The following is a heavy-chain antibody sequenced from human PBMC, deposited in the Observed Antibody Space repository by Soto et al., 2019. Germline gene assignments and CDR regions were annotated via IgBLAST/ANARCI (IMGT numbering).Heavy chain of an antibody. V-gene: IGHV1-69*02. Sequence: QVQLVQSGAEVKKPGSSVKVSCKASGGTFSSYTISWVRQAPGQGLEWMGRIIPILGIANYAQKFQGRVTITADKATSTAYMELSSLRSEDTAVYYCGSSGYPHDAFDIWGQGTMVTVSS. J-gene: IGHJ3*02. CDR3: GSSGYPHDAFDI. CDR1: GGTFSSYT. CDR2: IIPILGIA. D-gene: IGHD3-22*01.